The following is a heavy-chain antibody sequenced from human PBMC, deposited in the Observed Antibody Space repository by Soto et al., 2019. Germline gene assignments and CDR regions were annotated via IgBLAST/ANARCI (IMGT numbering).Heavy chain of an antibody. D-gene: IGHD3-10*01. V-gene: IGHV1-69*01. Sequence: QVQLVQSGAEVKKPGSSVKVSCTASGGTFSSYAISWVRQAPGQGLEWMGGIIPIFGTANYAQKFQGRVTITADESTSTAYMELSSLRSEDTAVYYCARGPIYYGSGSYYNEDGMDVWGQGTTVTVSS. CDR1: GGTFSSYA. CDR3: ARGPIYYGSGSYYNEDGMDV. J-gene: IGHJ6*02. CDR2: IIPIFGTA.